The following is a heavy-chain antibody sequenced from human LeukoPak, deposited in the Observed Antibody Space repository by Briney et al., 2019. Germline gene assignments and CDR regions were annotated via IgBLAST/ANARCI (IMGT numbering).Heavy chain of an antibody. V-gene: IGHV3-7*01. CDR2: IKQDGSEK. CDR1: GFTFSSYW. D-gene: IGHD3-22*01. CDR3: ASDLNSSGYLVGPY. Sequence: GGSLRLSCAASGFTFSSYWMSWVRQAPGKGLEWVAKIKQDGSEKYYVDSVKGRFTISRDNAKNSVYLQMNSLRAEDTAVYYCASDLNSSGYLVGPYWGQGTLVTVSS. J-gene: IGHJ4*02.